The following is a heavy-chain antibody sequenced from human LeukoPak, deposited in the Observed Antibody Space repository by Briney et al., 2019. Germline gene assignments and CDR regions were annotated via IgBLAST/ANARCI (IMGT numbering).Heavy chain of an antibody. CDR3: ARHIGYDFDY. CDR1: AFTFSSYV. V-gene: IGHV3-23*01. D-gene: IGHD5-12*01. Sequence: GGSLRVSSAASAFTFSSYVMSWVRQAPGKGLEWVSAISGTGGNTYYADSVKGRFTISRDNSKNTLYLQMNILRAEDTAVYYCARHIGYDFDYWGQGTLVTVSS. J-gene: IGHJ4*02. CDR2: ISGTGGNT.